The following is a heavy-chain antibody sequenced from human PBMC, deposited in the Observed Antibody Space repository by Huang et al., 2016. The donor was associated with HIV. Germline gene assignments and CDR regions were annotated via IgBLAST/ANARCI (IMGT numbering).Heavy chain of an antibody. CDR1: GGSFRNFA. CDR3: ATVDYYDTSGPQRGYFDN. Sequence: QVQLVQSGAEVKKPGSSVKVSCKASGGSFRNFAIGWVRQAPGQGLEWMGGIIPTRGKENYAQKFQGRVKIIADESTSTAYMELSSLRSEDTAVYYCATVDYYDTSGPQRGYFDNWGQGTLVTVSS. V-gene: IGHV1-69*01. D-gene: IGHD3-22*01. J-gene: IGHJ4*02. CDR2: IIPTRGKE.